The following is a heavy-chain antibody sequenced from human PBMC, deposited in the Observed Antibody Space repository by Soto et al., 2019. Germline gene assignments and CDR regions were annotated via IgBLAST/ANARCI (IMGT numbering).Heavy chain of an antibody. D-gene: IGHD2-2*01. Sequence: PGGSLRLSCAASVFTFSSYAMSWVRQAPGKGLEWVSAISGSGGSTYYADSVKGRFTISRDNSKNTLYLQMNSLRAEDTAVYYCAKSYETPLVVVPAPDVWGKGTTVTVSS. V-gene: IGHV3-23*01. CDR1: VFTFSSYA. CDR3: AKSYETPLVVVPAPDV. J-gene: IGHJ6*04. CDR2: ISGSGGST.